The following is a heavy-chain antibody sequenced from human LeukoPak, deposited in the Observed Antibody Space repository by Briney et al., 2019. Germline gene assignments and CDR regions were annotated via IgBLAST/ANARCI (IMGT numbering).Heavy chain of an antibody. Sequence: GGSLRLSCAASGFTFSSYGMHWGCQAPGKGLEWVAVIWSDGSSKHYADSVKGRFTISRDNSKNTLYLQMSSLRAEDTALYYCARGQPPSYYDMDVWGQGTTVTVSS. CDR3: ARGQPPSYYDMDV. V-gene: IGHV3-33*01. CDR2: IWSDGSSK. CDR1: GFTFSSYG. D-gene: IGHD1-26*01. J-gene: IGHJ6*02.